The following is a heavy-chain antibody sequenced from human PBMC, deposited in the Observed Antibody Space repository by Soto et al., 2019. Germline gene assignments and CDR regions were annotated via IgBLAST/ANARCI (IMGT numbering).Heavy chain of an antibody. J-gene: IGHJ6*02. V-gene: IGHV1-2*04. CDR1: GYTFTGYY. D-gene: IGHD6-6*01. CDR3: ARNAYSSSSWFYYYYGMDV. CDR2: INPNSGGT. Sequence: QVQLVQSGAEVKKPGASVKVSRKASGYTFTGYYMHWVRQAPGQGLEWMGWINPNSGGTNYAQKFQGWVTMTRDTSISTAYMELSRLRSDDTAVYYCARNAYSSSSWFYYYYGMDVWGQGTTVTVSS.